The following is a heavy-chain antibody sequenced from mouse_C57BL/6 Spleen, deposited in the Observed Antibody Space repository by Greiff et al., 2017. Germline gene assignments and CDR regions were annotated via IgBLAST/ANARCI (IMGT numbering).Heavy chain of an antibody. CDR1: GYTFTSYW. CDR3: AREGSSGYVAY. Sequence: QVQLQQPGAELVRPGSSVKLSCKASGYTFTSYWMHWVKQRPIQGLEWIGNIDPSDSETHYNQKFKDKATLTVDKSSSTAYMQLSSLTSEDSAVYYCAREGSSGYVAYWGQGTLVTVSA. V-gene: IGHV1-52*01. D-gene: IGHD3-2*02. J-gene: IGHJ3*01. CDR2: IDPSDSET.